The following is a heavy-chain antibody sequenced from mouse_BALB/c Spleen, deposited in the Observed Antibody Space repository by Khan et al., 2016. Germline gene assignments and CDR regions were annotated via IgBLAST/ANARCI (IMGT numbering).Heavy chain of an antibody. J-gene: IGHJ3*01. D-gene: IGHD2-2*01. CDR2: IWTGGGT. CDR3: GRGGYDGDY. Sequence: VQLQESGPGLVAPTQSLSITCTVSGFSLSSYDITWIRQPPGKGLEWLGVIWTGGGTNYNSAFMSRLSISKDNSKSQVFLKMNSLQTDDTAIYYCGRGGYDGDYWGQGTLVTVSA. V-gene: IGHV2-9-2*01. CDR1: GFSLSSYD.